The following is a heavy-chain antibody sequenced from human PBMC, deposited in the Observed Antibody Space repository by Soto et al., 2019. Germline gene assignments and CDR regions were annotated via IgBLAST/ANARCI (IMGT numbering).Heavy chain of an antibody. CDR3: ARVRISFLRRGGHYYEDGMDV. V-gene: IGHV1-69*01. CDR1: GGTFSTSS. CDR2: VIPYFGTA. J-gene: IGHJ6*02. D-gene: IGHD3-3*01. Sequence: EQLVQSGAEVKKPGSSVKVSCEASGGTFSTSSISWVRQAPGHGLEWMGEVIPYFGTAYHAQKFQGRVTLTVDASTSTAYMELRSLRSEDTALYYCARVRISFLRRGGHYYEDGMDVWGQGTRLTVSS.